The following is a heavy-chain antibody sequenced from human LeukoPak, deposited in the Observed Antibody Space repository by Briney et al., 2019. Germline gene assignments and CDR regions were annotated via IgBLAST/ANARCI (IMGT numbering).Heavy chain of an antibody. Sequence: SETLSLTCTVSGGSVSSGSYYWSWIRQPPGKGLEWIGYIYYSGSTNYNPSLKSRVTISVDTSKNQFSLKLSSVTAADTAVYYCARDDAVGAFDYWGQGTLVTVSS. CDR2: IYYSGST. V-gene: IGHV4-61*01. CDR3: ARDDAVGAFDY. CDR1: GGSVSSGSYY. D-gene: IGHD3-16*01. J-gene: IGHJ4*02.